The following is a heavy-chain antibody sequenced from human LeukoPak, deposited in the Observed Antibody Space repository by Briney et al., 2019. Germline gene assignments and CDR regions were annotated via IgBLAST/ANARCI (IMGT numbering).Heavy chain of an antibody. CDR2: IYHGGST. CDR3: ARERSTSGTDSDCYFDL. CDR1: GGSISSYNW. J-gene: IGHJ2*01. V-gene: IGHV4-4*02. Sequence: SETLSLTCAVSGGSISSYNWWSWVRQPPGKGLEWIGEIYHGGSTNYNPSLKSRVTISVGKSKNQISLRLSSVTAADTAVYYCARERSTSGTDSDCYFDLWAVAPWSLSPQ. D-gene: IGHD1-1*01.